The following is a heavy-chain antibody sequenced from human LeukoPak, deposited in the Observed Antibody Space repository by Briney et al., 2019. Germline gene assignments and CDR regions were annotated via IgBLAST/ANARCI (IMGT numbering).Heavy chain of an antibody. CDR1: GFIFDDYA. Sequence: PGGSLRLSCAAPGFIFDDYAIHWVGQAPGKGLEWVSLISGDGGCTFYADSVKGRFTISRDNSKNSLYLQMSSLRSEDTALYYGARESERSGWYDYWGQGTLVTVSS. J-gene: IGHJ4*02. D-gene: IGHD6-19*01. CDR2: ISGDGGCT. CDR3: ARESERSGWYDY. V-gene: IGHV3-43*02.